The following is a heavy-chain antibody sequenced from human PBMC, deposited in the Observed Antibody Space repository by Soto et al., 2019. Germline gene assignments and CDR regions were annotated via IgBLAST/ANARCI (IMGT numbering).Heavy chain of an antibody. CDR3: ARDRAVGYFGFDP. CDR1: GFTFSDYY. CDR2: ISRSASTI. J-gene: IGHJ5*02. D-gene: IGHD2-8*02. V-gene: IGHV3-11*01. Sequence: GGSLRLSCAASGFTFSDYYMSWIRQTPEKGLEWVAYISRSASTIYYADSVKGRFTISRDNAKNALYLQMNSLRDEDTAVYYCARDRAVGYFGFDPWGQGTLVTVSS.